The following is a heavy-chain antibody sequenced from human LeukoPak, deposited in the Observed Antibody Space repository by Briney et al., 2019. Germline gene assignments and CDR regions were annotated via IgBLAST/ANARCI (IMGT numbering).Heavy chain of an antibody. V-gene: IGHV3-21*01. CDR2: ISSTGTYI. D-gene: IGHD4-11*01. CDR1: GFTFSSSTFGSYT. J-gene: IGHJ4*02. Sequence: GGSLRLSCATSGFTFSSSTFGSYTMNWVRQAPGKGLEWFSSISSTGTYIYYTDSVKGRFTISRDIANSLLYLQMNSLRADDTAVYYCARDLDYSTGFDYWGQGALVTVSS. CDR3: ARDLDYSTGFDY.